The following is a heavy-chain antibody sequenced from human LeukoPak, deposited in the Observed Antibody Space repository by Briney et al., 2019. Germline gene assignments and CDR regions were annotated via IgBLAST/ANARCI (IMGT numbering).Heavy chain of an antibody. V-gene: IGHV4-59*01. CDR2: IHSSGNT. CDR3: GRAGRYCSGGSCYGENWFDP. J-gene: IGHJ5*02. D-gene: IGHD2-15*01. CDR1: GGSISGYY. Sequence: ASETLSLTCTVSGGSISGYYWNWIRQPPEKGLEWLAYIHSSGNTRYNPSLRSRVTMSVGTSKNQFSLKLNSVTAADPDVYYCGRAGRYCSGGSCYGENWFDPWGQGTLVTVSS.